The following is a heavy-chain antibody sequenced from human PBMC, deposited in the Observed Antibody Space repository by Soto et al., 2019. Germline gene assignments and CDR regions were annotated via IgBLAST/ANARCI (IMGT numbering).Heavy chain of an antibody. CDR1: GFIFSSNG. J-gene: IGHJ6*02. CDR2: IWHDGSKK. V-gene: IGHV3-33*01. CDR3: VRVRELADYYYGMDV. Sequence: GGSLRPSCAASGFIFSSNGMHWVRQAPGKGLEGGAVIWHDGSKKYYADSVKGRFTISRDNLKNTLYLQMSSLRAEDTAVYYCVRVRELADYYYGMDVWGQGATVTVSS. D-gene: IGHD1-26*01.